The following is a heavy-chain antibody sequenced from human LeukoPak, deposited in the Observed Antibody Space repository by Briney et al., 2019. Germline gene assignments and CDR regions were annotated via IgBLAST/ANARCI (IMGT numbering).Heavy chain of an antibody. CDR3: ASYPPAYYYDSSGYYYFDY. J-gene: IGHJ4*02. D-gene: IGHD3-22*01. V-gene: IGHV3-74*01. CDR1: GYTFSRNW. CDR2: INRDGSST. Sequence: GGSLRLSSAAFGYTFSRNWMHWVRQAPGKGLVWVSRINRDGSSTSYADSVRGRFTITRDNAKNTLYLQMNSPRAEDTAVYYCASYPPAYYYDSSGYYYFDYWGQGTLVTVSS.